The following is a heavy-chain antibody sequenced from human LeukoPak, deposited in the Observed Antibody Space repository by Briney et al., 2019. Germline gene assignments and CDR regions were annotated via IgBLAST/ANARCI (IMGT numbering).Heavy chain of an antibody. CDR1: GFTFSSYG. D-gene: IGHD6-19*01. J-gene: IGHJ4*02. Sequence: PGGSLRLSCAASGFTFSSYGMHWVRQAPGKGLEWVSHISSWSSATYYADSVKGRFTISRDNAKNSLYLKLNSLRDEDSAVYYCARVSGSGWFPDYWGQGTLVTVSS. V-gene: IGHV3-48*02. CDR2: ISSWSSAT. CDR3: ARVSGSGWFPDY.